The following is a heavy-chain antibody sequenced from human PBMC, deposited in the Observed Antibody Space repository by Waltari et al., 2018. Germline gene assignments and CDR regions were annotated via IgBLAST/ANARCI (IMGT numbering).Heavy chain of an antibody. D-gene: IGHD3-22*01. V-gene: IGHV3-15*01. CDR2: IKSKTDGGTT. CDR3: TTDRPYYYDSSGYLGPFDY. Sequence: EVQLVESGGGLVKPGGSLRLSCAASGFTFSNAWMSWVRQAPGKGLEWVGRIKSKTDGGTTDYAAPVKGRFTISRDDSKNTLYLQMNSLKTEDTAVYYCTTDRPYYYDSSGYLGPFDYWGQGTLVTVSS. J-gene: IGHJ4*02. CDR1: GFTFSNAW.